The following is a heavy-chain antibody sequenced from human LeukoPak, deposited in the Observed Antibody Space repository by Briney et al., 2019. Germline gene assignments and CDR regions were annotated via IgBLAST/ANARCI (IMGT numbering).Heavy chain of an antibody. J-gene: IGHJ4*02. V-gene: IGHV3-11*01. D-gene: IGHD3-3*01. Sequence: GGSLRLSCAASGFTFSDSYMSWIRQAPGKGLEWVSYINKGGSTTEYADSVKGRFTISRDNSKNTLYLQMNSLRAEDTAVYYCAKVEGDYWGQGTLVTVSS. CDR2: INKGGSTT. CDR1: GFTFSDSY. CDR3: AKVEGDY.